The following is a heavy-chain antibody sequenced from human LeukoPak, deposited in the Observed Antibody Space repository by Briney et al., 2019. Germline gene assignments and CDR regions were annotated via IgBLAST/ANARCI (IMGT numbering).Heavy chain of an antibody. Sequence: GGSLRPSCAASGFTFSSYGMHWVRQAPVKALEWVAVISYDGSNKYYADSVKGRFTISRDNSKSTLYLQMNSLRAEDTAVYYCATKIAVATDYWGQGTLVTVSS. J-gene: IGHJ4*02. CDR1: GFTFSSYG. V-gene: IGHV3-30*03. CDR2: ISYDGSNK. CDR3: ATKIAVATDY. D-gene: IGHD6-19*01.